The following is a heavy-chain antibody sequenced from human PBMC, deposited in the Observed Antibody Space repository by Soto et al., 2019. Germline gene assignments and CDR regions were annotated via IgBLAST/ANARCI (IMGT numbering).Heavy chain of an antibody. Sequence: QVQLQESGPGLVKPSGTLSLTCAVSGGSFTSNNWWTWVRQPPGQGLEWIGEIYRTGSTNYNPYLKRRVTISLDKSENQFSLKVTSLTAADTAVYYCASRDPGTSVDYWGQGTLVTVSS. V-gene: IGHV4-4*02. CDR2: IYRTGST. J-gene: IGHJ4*02. CDR3: ASRDPGTSVDY. CDR1: GGSFTSNNW. D-gene: IGHD1-7*01.